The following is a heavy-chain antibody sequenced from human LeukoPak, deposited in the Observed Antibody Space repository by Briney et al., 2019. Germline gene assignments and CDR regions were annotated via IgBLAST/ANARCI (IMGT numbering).Heavy chain of an antibody. D-gene: IGHD2-15*01. V-gene: IGHV4-31*03. CDR1: GGSISSGGYY. J-gene: IGHJ4*02. CDR3: ARSTVVAATLVDY. CDR2: IYYSGST. Sequence: SETLSLTCTVSGGSISSGGYYWSWIRQHPGKGLEWIGYIYYSGSTYYNPSLKSRVTISVDTSKNQFSLKLSSVTAADTAVYYCARSTVVAATLVDYWGQGTLVTVSS.